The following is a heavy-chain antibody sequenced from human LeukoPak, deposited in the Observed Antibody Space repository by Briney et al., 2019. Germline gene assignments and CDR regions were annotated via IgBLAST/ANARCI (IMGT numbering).Heavy chain of an antibody. CDR3: ARGTKLPYPTVTTHYYFDF. CDR2: INPNSGGT. D-gene: IGHD4-17*01. Sequence: ASVKVSCKASGYTFTGYYMHWVRQAPGQGLEWMGWINPNSGGTNYAQKFQGRVTMTRDTSISTAYMELSRLRSDDTAVYYCARGTKLPYPTVTTHYYFDFWGQGTLVTVSS. J-gene: IGHJ4*02. CDR1: GYTFTGYY. V-gene: IGHV1-2*02.